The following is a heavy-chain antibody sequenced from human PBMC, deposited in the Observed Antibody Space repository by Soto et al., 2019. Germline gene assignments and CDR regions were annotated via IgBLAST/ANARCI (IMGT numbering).Heavy chain of an antibody. D-gene: IGHD4-4*01. CDR3: TTSTVTTVGVSRSSYYYYYMDV. J-gene: IGHJ6*03. CDR1: GFTFSNAW. V-gene: IGHV3-15*01. CDR2: IKSKTDGGTT. Sequence: EVQLVESGGGLVKPGGSLRLSCAASGFTFSNAWMSWVRQAPGKGLEWVGRIKSKTDGGTTDYAAPVNGRFTISRDDSKNTLYLQMNSLKTEDTAVYYCTTSTVTTVGVSRSSYYYYYMDVWGKGTTVTVSS.